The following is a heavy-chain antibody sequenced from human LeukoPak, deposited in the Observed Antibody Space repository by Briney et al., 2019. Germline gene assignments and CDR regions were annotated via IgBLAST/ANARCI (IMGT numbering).Heavy chain of an antibody. CDR1: GFAFSNYW. V-gene: IGHV3-7*02. CDR3: ASGYHDRDH. J-gene: IGHJ4*02. Sequence: PGGSLRLSCAASGFAFSNYWMTWGRQAPGKGLEWVANINQDASEKYYVGSVKGRFTISRDNAKSSLFLQMNSLTAEDTAVYYCASGYHDRDHWGQGTLASVSS. D-gene: IGHD3-22*01. CDR2: INQDASEK.